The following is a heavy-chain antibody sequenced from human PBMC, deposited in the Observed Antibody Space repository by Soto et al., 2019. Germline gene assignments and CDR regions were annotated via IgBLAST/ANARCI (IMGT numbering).Heavy chain of an antibody. CDR2: IVVGSGNT. J-gene: IGHJ3*02. CDR1: GFTFTSSA. V-gene: IGHV1-58*01. CDR3: AASSGSSLIGGSGSAFDI. Sequence: QMQLVQSGPEVKKPGTSVKVSCKASGFTFTSSAVQWVRQARGQRLEWIGWIVVGSGNTNYAQKFQERVTITRDMSTSTAYMELSSLRSEDTAVYYCAASSGSSLIGGSGSAFDIWGQGTMVTVSS. D-gene: IGHD3-10*01.